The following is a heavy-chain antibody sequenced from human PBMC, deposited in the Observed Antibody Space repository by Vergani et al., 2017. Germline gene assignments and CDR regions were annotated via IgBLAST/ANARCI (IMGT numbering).Heavy chain of an antibody. Sequence: EVHLLESGGGLVQSGGSLRLSCAASGFTFGDYYMAWIRLAPGKGLDWVASIKRDGTETFYVDSVKGRFTISRDNAKTTLYLQMNSLRAEDTAVYYCAKGLGYCSSTSCYSTFDYYMDVWGKXP. CDR2: IKRDGTET. V-gene: IGHV3-7*01. CDR1: GFTFGDYY. D-gene: IGHD2-2*01. J-gene: IGHJ6*03. CDR3: AKGLGYCSSTSCYSTFDYYMDV.